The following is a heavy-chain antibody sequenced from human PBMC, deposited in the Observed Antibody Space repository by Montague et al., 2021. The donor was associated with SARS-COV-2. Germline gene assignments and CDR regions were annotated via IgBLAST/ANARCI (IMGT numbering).Heavy chain of an antibody. D-gene: IGHD3-10*01. CDR2: INHSAST. J-gene: IGHJ6*02. CDR1: GGSLSGFY. V-gene: IGHV4-34*01. Sequence: SETLSLTCAVYGGSLSGFYRSWIRQAPGKGLEWIGEINHSASTNYNPSLKSRVTLSVDMSKNQFSLKLSSVTAADTAVYYCARGLRPPSMNRGVSRHVDVWGQGTMVTVSS. CDR3: ARGLRPPSMNRGVSRHVDV.